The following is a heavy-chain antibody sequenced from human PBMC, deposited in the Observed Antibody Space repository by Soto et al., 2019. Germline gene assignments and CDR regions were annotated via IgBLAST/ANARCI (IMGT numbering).Heavy chain of an antibody. CDR3: AREPTVPSGFDS. J-gene: IGHJ4*02. V-gene: IGHV1-46*01. Sequence: ASVKVSCKASGYTFTSYYMHWVRQAPGQGLEWMGIINPSGGSTSYAQKFQGRVTMTRDASENQFSLRLSSATAADTAVYYCAREPTVPSGFDSWGPGTLVTVSS. CDR1: GYTFTSYY. D-gene: IGHD4-17*01. CDR2: INPSGGST.